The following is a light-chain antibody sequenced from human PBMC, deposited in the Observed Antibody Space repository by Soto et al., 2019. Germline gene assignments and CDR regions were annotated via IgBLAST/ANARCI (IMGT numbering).Light chain of an antibody. J-gene: IGKJ1*01. CDR3: QQYYNWPPWT. Sequence: EIVMTQSPATLSVSPGERATLSCRASQSVSSNLAWYQQKPGQAPRPLIFGASARATGIPARFSGGGSGTEFTLTISSLQSEDFAVYYCQQYYNWPPWTFGQGTKVEIK. V-gene: IGKV3-15*01. CDR2: GAS. CDR1: QSVSSN.